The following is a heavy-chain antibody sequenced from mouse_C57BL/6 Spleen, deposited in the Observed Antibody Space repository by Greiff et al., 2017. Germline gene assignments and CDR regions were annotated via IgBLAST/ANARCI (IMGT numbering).Heavy chain of an antibody. CDR1: GYTFTSYW. CDR3: AVYYGNSAWFAY. Sequence: QVQLKQPGAELVKPGASVKLSCKASGYTFTSYWMQWVKQRPGQGLEWIGEIDPSDSYTNYNQKFKGKATLTVDTSSSTAYMQLSSLTSEDSAVYYCAVYYGNSAWFAYWGQGTLVTVSA. J-gene: IGHJ3*01. CDR2: IDPSDSYT. D-gene: IGHD2-1*01. V-gene: IGHV1-50*01.